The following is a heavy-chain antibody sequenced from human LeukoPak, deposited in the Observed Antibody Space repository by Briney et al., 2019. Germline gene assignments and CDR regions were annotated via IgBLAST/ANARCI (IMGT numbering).Heavy chain of an antibody. CDR2: INHSGST. V-gene: IGHV4-34*01. CDR1: GGSFSGYY. CDR3: ARDDFEYSVHYGMDV. Sequence: SETLSLTCAVYGGSFSGYYWSWIRQPPGKGLEWIGEINHSGSTNYNPSLKSRVTMSVDTSKNQISLRLRSVIAADAAVYYCARDDFEYSVHYGMDVWGQGTAVTVSS. J-gene: IGHJ6*02. D-gene: IGHD3/OR15-3a*01.